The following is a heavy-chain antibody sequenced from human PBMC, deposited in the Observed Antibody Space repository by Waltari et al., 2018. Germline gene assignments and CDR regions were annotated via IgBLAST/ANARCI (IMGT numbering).Heavy chain of an antibody. CDR3: ARDTGTRYDP. J-gene: IGHJ5*02. V-gene: IGHV3-33*01. CDR2: IWYDGSNK. D-gene: IGHD1-7*01. Sequence: QVQLVESGGGVVQPGRSLRLSCVAPGFTFSSYGLHWVRQAPGKGLEWVAVIWYDGSNKYYADSVKGRFTISRDNSKNTLYLQMNSLRAEDTAVYYCARDTGTRYDPWGQGTLVTVSS. CDR1: GFTFSSYG.